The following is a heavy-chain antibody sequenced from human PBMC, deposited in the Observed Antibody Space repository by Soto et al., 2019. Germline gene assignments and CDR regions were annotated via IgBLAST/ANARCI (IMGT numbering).Heavy chain of an antibody. J-gene: IGHJ4*02. CDR2: ISYDGSNK. CDR3: AREPRGYFDY. CDR1: GFTFSSYA. Sequence: VQLVESGGGVVQPGRSLRLSCAASGFTFSSYAMHWVRQAPGKGLEWVAVISYDGSNKYYADSVKGRFTISRDNSKNTLYLQMNSLRAEDTAVYYCAREPRGYFDYWGQGTLVTVSS. V-gene: IGHV3-30-3*01.